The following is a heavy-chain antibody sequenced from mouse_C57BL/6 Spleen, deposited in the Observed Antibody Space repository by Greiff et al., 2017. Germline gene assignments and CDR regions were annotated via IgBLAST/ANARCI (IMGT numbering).Heavy chain of an antibody. CDR3: TRDWDGWYFDV. V-gene: IGHV5-9-1*02. CDR1: GFTFSSYA. CDR2: ISSGGDYI. Sequence: EVKVVESGEGLVKPGGSLKLSCAASGFTFSSYAMSWVRQTPEKRLEWVAYISSGGDYIYYADTVKGRFTISRDNARNTLYLQMSSLKSEDTAMYYCTRDWDGWYFDVWGTGTTVTVSS. J-gene: IGHJ1*03. D-gene: IGHD4-1*01.